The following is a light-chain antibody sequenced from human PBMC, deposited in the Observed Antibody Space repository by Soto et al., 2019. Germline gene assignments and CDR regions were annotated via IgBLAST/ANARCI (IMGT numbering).Light chain of an antibody. V-gene: IGKV3-11*01. J-gene: IGKJ2*01. CDR3: QQLDT. Sequence: EIVLTQSPATLSLSPGERATLSCRASQSVSSYLAGYQQKPGQAPRLLIYDASNRATGIPARFSGSGSGTDVTLTISSLEPEDFAVYYCQQLDTFGQGTKLEIK. CDR2: DAS. CDR1: QSVSSY.